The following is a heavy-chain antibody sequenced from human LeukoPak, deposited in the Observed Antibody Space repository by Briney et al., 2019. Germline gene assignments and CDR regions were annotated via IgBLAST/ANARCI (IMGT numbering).Heavy chain of an antibody. CDR2: INHSGST. D-gene: IGHD6-6*01. CDR3: ARGKRYSSSSYFDY. Sequence: SGTLSLTCAVYGGSFSGYYWSWIRQPPGKGLEWIGEINHSGSTNYNPSLKSRVTISVDTSKNQFSLKLSSVTAADTAVYYCARGKRYSSSSYFDYWGQGTLVTVSS. J-gene: IGHJ4*02. CDR1: GGSFSGYY. V-gene: IGHV4-34*01.